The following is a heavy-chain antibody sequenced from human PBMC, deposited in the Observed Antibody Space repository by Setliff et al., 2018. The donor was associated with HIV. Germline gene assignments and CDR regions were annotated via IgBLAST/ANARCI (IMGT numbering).Heavy chain of an antibody. J-gene: IGHJ4*02. D-gene: IGHD3-16*01. CDR2: INDIGST. Sequence: PSETLSLTCDVYGGSFSGYYWSWIRQSPEKGLEWIGEINDIGSTKYNPSLKSRFTISADMSKNQLSLKLSSVTAADTAVYFCAGRVWTPGGVISPFDYWAQGTLVTVSS. CDR3: AGRVWTPGGVISPFDY. CDR1: GGSFSGYY. V-gene: IGHV4-34*01.